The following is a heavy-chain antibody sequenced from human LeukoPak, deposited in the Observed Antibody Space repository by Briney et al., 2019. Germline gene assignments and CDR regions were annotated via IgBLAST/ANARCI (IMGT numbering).Heavy chain of an antibody. CDR2: IYSGGST. V-gene: IGHV3-66*01. CDR3: ARSLQQQPFDY. J-gene: IGHJ4*02. Sequence: PGGSLRLSRAASGFTVSSNYMSWVRQAPGKGLEWVSVIYSGGSTYYADSVKGRFTISRDNSKNTLYLQMNSLRAEDTAVYYCARSLQQQPFDYWGQGTLVTVSS. CDR1: GFTVSSNY. D-gene: IGHD6-13*01.